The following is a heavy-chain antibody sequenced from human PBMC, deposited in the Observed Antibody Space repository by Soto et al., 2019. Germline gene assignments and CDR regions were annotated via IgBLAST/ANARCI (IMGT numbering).Heavy chain of an antibody. V-gene: IGHV3-23*01. D-gene: IGHD3-10*01. Sequence: HRGGSLRLSCAASGFTFSSYGMSWVRQAPGKGLEWVSATSGSGGSTYYADSVKGRFTISRDNSKNTLYLQMNSLRAEDTAVYYCAKFLISRRELRHDYYYYYGMDVWGQGTTVTVSS. J-gene: IGHJ6*02. CDR3: AKFLISRRELRHDYYYYYGMDV. CDR2: TSGSGGST. CDR1: GFTFSSYG.